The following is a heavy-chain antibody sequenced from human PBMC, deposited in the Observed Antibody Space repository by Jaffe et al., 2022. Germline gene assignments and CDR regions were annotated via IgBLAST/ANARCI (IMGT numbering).Heavy chain of an antibody. J-gene: IGHJ2*01. D-gene: IGHD5-12*01. CDR2: IYPGDSDT. CDR1: GYSFTSYW. V-gene: IGHV5-51*03. Sequence: EVQLVQSGAEVKKPGESLKISCKGSGYSFTSYWIGWVRQMPGKGLEWMGIIYPGDSDTRYSPSFQGQVTISADKSISTAYLQWSSLKASDTAMYYCARLSREYSGYDSDWYFDLWGRGTLVTVSS. CDR3: ARLSREYSGYDSDWYFDL.